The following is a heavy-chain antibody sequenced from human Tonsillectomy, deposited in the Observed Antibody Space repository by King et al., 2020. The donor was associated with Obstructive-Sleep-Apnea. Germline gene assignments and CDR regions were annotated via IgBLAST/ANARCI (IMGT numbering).Heavy chain of an antibody. CDR1: GFTFSSYW. D-gene: IGHD3-22*01. CDR2: IKQDGSEK. V-gene: IGHV3-7*03. Sequence: VQLVQSGGGLVQPGGSLRLSCAVSGFTFSSYWMSWVRQALGKGLEWVANIKQDGSEKYYVDSVKGRFTISRDNAKNSLYLQMNSLRVEDTAVYYCARARYDTSGYYGYWGQGTLVTVSS. CDR3: ARARYDTSGYYGY. J-gene: IGHJ4*02.